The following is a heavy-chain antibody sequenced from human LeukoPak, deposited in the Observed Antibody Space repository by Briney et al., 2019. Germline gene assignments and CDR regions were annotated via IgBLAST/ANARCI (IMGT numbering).Heavy chain of an antibody. J-gene: IGHJ5*02. D-gene: IGHD1-26*01. CDR3: ARGSGVGWFDP. CDR1: GGSISSYY. V-gene: IGHV4-59*01. Sequence: SETLSLTCTVSGGSISSYYWSWIRQPPGKGLEWIGYIYYSGSTNYNPSLKSRVTISVDTSKNQFSLKLSSVTAADPAVYYCARGSGVGWFDPWGQGTLVTVSS. CDR2: IYYSGST.